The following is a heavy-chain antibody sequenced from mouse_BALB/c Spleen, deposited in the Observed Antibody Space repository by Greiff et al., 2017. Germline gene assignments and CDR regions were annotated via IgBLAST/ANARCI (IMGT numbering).Heavy chain of an antibody. Sequence: DVKLVESGGGLVQPGGSLKLSCAASGFTFSSYTMSWVRQTPEKRLEWVAYISNGGGSTYYPDTVKGRFTISRDNAKNTLYLQMSSLKSEDTAMYYCARHRYYGSSSLWYFDVWGAGTTVTVSS. V-gene: IGHV5-12-2*01. CDR2: ISNGGGST. CDR1: GFTFSSYT. J-gene: IGHJ1*01. CDR3: ARHRYYGSSSLWYFDV. D-gene: IGHD1-1*01.